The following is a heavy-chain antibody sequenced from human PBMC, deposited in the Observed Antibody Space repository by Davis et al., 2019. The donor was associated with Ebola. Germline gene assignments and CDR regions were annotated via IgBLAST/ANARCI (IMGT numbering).Heavy chain of an antibody. J-gene: IGHJ4*03. Sequence: MPSETLSLTCTVSGGSISSYYWSWIRQPPGKGLEWIGYIYYSGSTNYNPSLKSRVTISVDTSKNQFSLKLSSVTAADTAVYYCARAPYYSGFDYWGQGTTVTVSS. CDR2: IYYSGST. CDR3: ARAPYYSGFDY. V-gene: IGHV4-59*01. CDR1: GGSISSYY. D-gene: IGHD3-10*01.